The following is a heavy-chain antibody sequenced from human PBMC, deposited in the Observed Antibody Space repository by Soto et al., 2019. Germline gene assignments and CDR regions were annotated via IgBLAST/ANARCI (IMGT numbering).Heavy chain of an antibody. CDR3: ARDRGVNTPYYFDY. V-gene: IGHV3-30-3*01. J-gene: IGHJ4*02. D-gene: IGHD3-10*01. Sequence: QVQLVESGGGVVQPGRSLRLSCAASGFTFSSYAMHWVRQAPGKGLEWVAVISYDGSNKYYADSVKGRFTISRDNSKNTLYLQMNSLRAEDAAVYYCARDRGVNTPYYFDYWGQGTLVTVSS. CDR1: GFTFSSYA. CDR2: ISYDGSNK.